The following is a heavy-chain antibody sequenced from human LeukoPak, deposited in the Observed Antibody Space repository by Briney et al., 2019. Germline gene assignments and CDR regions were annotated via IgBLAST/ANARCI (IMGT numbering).Heavy chain of an antibody. CDR3: TRSRGDFDFWSGSYYYYYLDV. J-gene: IGHJ6*03. Sequence: GESLKISCKGPGYSFTSYWIGWVRQMPGKGLELVGIIYPCDSDTRYSPSFQGQVTISADKSISAAYLQWSSLKASDTAMYYCTRSRGDFDFWSGSYYYYYLDVWGKGTTVTVSS. D-gene: IGHD3-3*01. V-gene: IGHV5-51*01. CDR2: IYPCDSDT. CDR1: GYSFTSYW.